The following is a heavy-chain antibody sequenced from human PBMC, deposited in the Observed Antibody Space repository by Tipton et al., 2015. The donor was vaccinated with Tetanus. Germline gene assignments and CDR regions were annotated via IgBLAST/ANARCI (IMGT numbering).Heavy chain of an antibody. CDR3: ARGRDGYNYPFDY. D-gene: IGHD5-24*01. V-gene: IGHV3-9*01. J-gene: IGHJ4*02. CDR2: IGWNSGGI. CDR1: GFTFDDYA. Sequence: SLRLPCAASGFTFDDYAMHWVRQAPGKGLEWVSSIGWNSGGIAYADSVKGRFTISRDNAKNFLYLQMNSLRPEDTALYYCARGRDGYNYPFDYWGQGTLVIVSS.